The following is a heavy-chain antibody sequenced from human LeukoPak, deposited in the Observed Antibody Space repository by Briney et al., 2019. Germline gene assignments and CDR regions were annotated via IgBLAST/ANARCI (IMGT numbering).Heavy chain of an antibody. D-gene: IGHD5-18*01. CDR1: GFTFSSYS. V-gene: IGHV3-21*01. CDR2: ISTSSSYI. Sequence: PGGSLRLSCAAYGFTFSSYSMNWVRQAPGKGLEWVSFISTSSSYIYYADSVKGRFTISRDNAKNSLYLEMNSLRAEDTAVYYCARVLVDTAMAFQNYYMDVWGKGTTVTISS. CDR3: ARVLVDTAMAFQNYYMDV. J-gene: IGHJ6*03.